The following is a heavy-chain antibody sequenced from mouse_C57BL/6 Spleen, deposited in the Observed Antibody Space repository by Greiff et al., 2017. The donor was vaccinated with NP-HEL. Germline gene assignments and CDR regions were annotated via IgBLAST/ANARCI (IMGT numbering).Heavy chain of an antibody. CDR3: ASPHYYGSSYYAMDY. Sequence: QVQLQQSGPGLVQPSQSLSIPCTVSGFSLTSYGVHWVRPSPGKGLEWLGVIWSGGSTDYNAAFISRLSISKDNSKSQVFFKMNSLQADDTAIYYCASPHYYGSSYYAMDYWGQGTSVTVSS. D-gene: IGHD1-1*01. CDR1: GFSLTSYG. J-gene: IGHJ4*01. V-gene: IGHV2-2*01. CDR2: IWSGGST.